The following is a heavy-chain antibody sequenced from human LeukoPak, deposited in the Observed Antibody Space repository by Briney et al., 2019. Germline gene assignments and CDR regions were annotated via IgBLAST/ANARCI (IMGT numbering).Heavy chain of an antibody. CDR3: ARYGAVRRGHAAFDI. J-gene: IGHJ3*02. Sequence: SGGSLRLSCAASGFTFSSYDMNWVRQAPGRGLEWVSYIRSSSSTIYYADSVKGRFTISRDNAKNSLYLQMNSLRAEDTAVYYCARYGAVRRGHAAFDIWGQGTVVTVSS. V-gene: IGHV3-48*01. D-gene: IGHD3-10*01. CDR2: IRSSSSTI. CDR1: GFTFSSYD.